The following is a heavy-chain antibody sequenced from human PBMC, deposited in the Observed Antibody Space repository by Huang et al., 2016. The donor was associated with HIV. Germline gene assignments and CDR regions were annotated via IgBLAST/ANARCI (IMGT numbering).Heavy chain of an antibody. Sequence: QVRLKQWGGGLVRLSETLSRTCVVSGGSFTTHYWSWVRQFPGKGLEWIGETNDAGTSNFNPALRGLVNISVETSKNQVSLKVTFVPAAYTAVYYCARGRYTAEMDTVDASLDVWDHGTMIIVPS. V-gene: IGHV4-34*02. D-gene: IGHD5-12*01. CDR3: ARGRYTAEMDTVDASLDV. CDR1: GGSFTTHY. CDR2: TNDAGTS. J-gene: IGHJ3*01.